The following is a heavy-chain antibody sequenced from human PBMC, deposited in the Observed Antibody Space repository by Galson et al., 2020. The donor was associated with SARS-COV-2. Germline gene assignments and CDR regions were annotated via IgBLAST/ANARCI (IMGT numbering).Heavy chain of an antibody. V-gene: IGHV3-48*04. J-gene: IGHJ5*02. CDR3: AREHCSSTSGDTSWFDP. CDR2: ISSSSSTI. Sequence: GESLKISRAASGFTFSSYSMNWVRQAPGKGLEWVSYISSSSSTIYYADSVKGRFTISRDNAKNYLYLQMNSLRAEDTAVYYCAREHCSSTSGDTSWFDPWGQGTLVTVSS. D-gene: IGHD2-2*02. CDR1: GFTFSSYS.